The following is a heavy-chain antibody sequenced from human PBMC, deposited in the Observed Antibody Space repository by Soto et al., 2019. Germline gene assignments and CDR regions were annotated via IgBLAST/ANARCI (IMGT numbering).Heavy chain of an antibody. CDR3: ARNRGPEDYYGMDV. J-gene: IGHJ6*02. Sequence: SAEVSFRASSGTFISYAISWVRQAPGQGLEWMGGIIPILGTANYAQKFQGRVTITADKSTSTAYMELSSLRSEDTAVYYCARNRGPEDYYGMDVWGQGTTVTVSS. D-gene: IGHD1-26*01. CDR1: SGTFISYA. CDR2: IIPILGTA. V-gene: IGHV1-69*06.